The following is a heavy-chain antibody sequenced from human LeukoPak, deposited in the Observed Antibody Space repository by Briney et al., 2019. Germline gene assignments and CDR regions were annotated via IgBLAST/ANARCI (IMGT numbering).Heavy chain of an antibody. V-gene: IGHV4-59*01. D-gene: IGHD3-9*01. J-gene: IGHJ3*02. CDR3: ARARYVNSFYAFDI. CDR1: GGSISSYY. Sequence: SETLSLTCAVSGGSISSYYWSWIRLPPGKGLEWIGYLSKSGNTNYSPSLKSRVTIFGDTSKNQFFLKLSSVTAADTAVYYCARARYVNSFYAFDIWGQGTLVTVSS. CDR2: LSKSGNT.